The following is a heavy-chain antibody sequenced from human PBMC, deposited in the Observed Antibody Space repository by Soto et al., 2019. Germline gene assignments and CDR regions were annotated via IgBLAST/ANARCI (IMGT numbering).Heavy chain of an antibody. D-gene: IGHD5-12*01. V-gene: IGHV4-30-4*01. J-gene: IGHJ5*02. Sequence: QVQLQESGPGLVKPSQTLSLTCTVSGGSISSGDYYWSWIRQPPGKGLEWIGYIYYSGSTYYNPSLKSRVTISVDTSKNQFSLKLSSVTAADTAVYYCARGEGGYDFGDSGWFDPWGQGTLVTVSS. CDR3: ARGEGGYDFGDSGWFDP. CDR1: GGSISSGDYY. CDR2: IYYSGST.